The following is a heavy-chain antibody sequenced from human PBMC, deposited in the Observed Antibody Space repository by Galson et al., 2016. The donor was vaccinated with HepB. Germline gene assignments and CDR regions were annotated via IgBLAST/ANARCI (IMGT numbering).Heavy chain of an antibody. Sequence: SVKVSCKASGYTFSNSAIHWVRQAPGQRLEWMGWISAAHGDTKYSQKFQGRVTFTRDTSATTAYMELSSLRSEDTAVYYCVRAVTGSADWFDPWGQGTLVSVSS. V-gene: IGHV1-3*01. D-gene: IGHD2-21*02. J-gene: IGHJ5*02. CDR2: ISAAHGDT. CDR3: VRAVTGSADWFDP. CDR1: GYTFSNSA.